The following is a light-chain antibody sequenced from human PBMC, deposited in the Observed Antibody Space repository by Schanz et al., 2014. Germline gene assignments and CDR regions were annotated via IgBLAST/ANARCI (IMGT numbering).Light chain of an antibody. CDR3: QQYGTSPIT. V-gene: IGKV3-11*01. Sequence: EIVLTQSPVTLSLYPGERATLSCRASQSVNSYLAWYQQKPRQPPRLLIYSASVRASGIPARFSGSGSGTDFTLTISSLEPEDFAVYYCQQYGTSPITFGQGTRLEI. CDR2: SAS. J-gene: IGKJ5*01. CDR1: QSVNSY.